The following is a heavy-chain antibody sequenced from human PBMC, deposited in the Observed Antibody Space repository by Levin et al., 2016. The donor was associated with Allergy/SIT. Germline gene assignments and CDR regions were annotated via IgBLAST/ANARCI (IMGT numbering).Heavy chain of an antibody. V-gene: IGHV3-64*02. CDR2: ITSNGGST. D-gene: IGHD2-2*01. J-gene: IGHJ4*02. Sequence: GESLKISCAASGFTFSDYAMNWVRQAPGKGLEHVSSITSNGGSTYYADSVKGRFTVSRDNSKNTLFLQMGSLRAEDMAVYYCTKAGPGYCSTDWGQGTLVTVSS. CDR3: TKAGPGYCSTD. CDR1: GFTFSDYA.